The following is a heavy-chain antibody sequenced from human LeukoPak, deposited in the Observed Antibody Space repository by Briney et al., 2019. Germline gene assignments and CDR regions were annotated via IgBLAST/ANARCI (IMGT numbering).Heavy chain of an antibody. J-gene: IGHJ6*02. V-gene: IGHV4-34*01. CDR2: INHSGST. CDR1: GGSFSGYY. Sequence: SETLSLTCAVYGGSFSGYYWSWIRQPPGKGLEWIGEINHSGSTNYNPSLKSRVTMSVDTSKNQFSLKLSSVTAADTAVYYCARDWRDFWSGYFDYYYGMDVWGQGTTVTVSS. CDR3: ARDWRDFWSGYFDYYYGMDV. D-gene: IGHD3-3*01.